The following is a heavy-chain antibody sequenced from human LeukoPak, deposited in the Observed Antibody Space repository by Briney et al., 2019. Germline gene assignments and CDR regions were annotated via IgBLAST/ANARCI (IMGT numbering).Heavy chain of an antibody. J-gene: IGHJ4*02. CDR2: IYYSGIT. CDR1: GGSIKPYY. Sequence: SETLSLTCTVSGGSIKPYYWSWTRQPPGKGLEWTGYIYYSGITNYDSALKGRVTISVDTSKNQFSLRLTSVTASDTAVYYCARHDFYYWGQGSLVTVSS. V-gene: IGHV4-59*08. CDR3: ARHDFYY.